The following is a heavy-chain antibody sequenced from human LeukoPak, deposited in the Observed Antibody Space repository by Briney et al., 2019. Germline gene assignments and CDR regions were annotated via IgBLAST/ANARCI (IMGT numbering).Heavy chain of an antibody. CDR2: IRTSRFKI. CDR1: EFSFVRYA. Sequence: GRSLRLSRAPAEFSFVRYAISCGRQPAGNWRGWVSYIRTSRFKIGYADSVKGRLTSSRDNSKNSLYVQLDSLRVEDTAVYYCVRDPSYGSSWYYYMDVWGKGTTVTVSS. J-gene: IGHJ6*03. V-gene: IGHV3-48*04. CDR3: VRDPSYGSSWYYYMDV. D-gene: IGHD6-13*01.